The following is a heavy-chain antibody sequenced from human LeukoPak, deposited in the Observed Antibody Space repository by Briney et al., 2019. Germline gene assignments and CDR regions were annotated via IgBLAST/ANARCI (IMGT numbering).Heavy chain of an antibody. CDR3: ARGVSDGDYFSDY. Sequence: GGSLRLSCAASGFTFSSYTMNWVRQAPGKGLEWVSSISSSSFYIYYADSVEGRFTISRDNAKNSLYLQMNSLRADDTAVYYCARGVSDGDYFSDYWGQGTLVAVSS. J-gene: IGHJ4*02. V-gene: IGHV3-21*01. CDR1: GFTFSSYT. CDR2: ISSSSFYI. D-gene: IGHD4-17*01.